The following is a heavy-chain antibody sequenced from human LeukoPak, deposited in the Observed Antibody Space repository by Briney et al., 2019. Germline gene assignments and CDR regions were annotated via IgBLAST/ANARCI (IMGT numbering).Heavy chain of an antibody. D-gene: IGHD3-22*01. CDR3: ARDGYPFTHYYYGMDV. V-gene: IGHV4-61*02. CDR1: GGSISSGSYY. Sequence: PSQTPSLTCTVSGGSISSGSYYWSWIRQPAGKGLEWIGRIYTSGSTNYNPSLKSRVTISVDTSKNQFSLKLSSVTAADTAVYYCARDGYPFTHYYYGMDVWGQGTTVTVSS. J-gene: IGHJ6*02. CDR2: IYTSGST.